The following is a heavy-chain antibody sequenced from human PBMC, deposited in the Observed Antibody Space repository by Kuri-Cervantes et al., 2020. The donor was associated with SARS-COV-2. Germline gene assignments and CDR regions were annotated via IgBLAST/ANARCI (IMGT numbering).Heavy chain of an antibody. J-gene: IGHJ4*02. D-gene: IGHD6-13*01. Sequence: SETLSLTCTVSGGSISSYYWSWIRQPPGKGLEWIGYFFYSGSTRYSPFLKRRVTISVDTSKNQFSLKLSSVTAADTAVYYCASDRAAAGWGQGTLVTVSS. CDR1: GGSISSYY. CDR2: FFYSGST. CDR3: ASDRAAAG. V-gene: IGHV4-59*12.